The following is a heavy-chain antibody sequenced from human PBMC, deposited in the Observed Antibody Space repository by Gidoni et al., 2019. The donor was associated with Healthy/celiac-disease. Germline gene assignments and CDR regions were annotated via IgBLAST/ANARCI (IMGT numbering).Heavy chain of an antibody. V-gene: IGHV3-33*01. Sequence: QVQLVESGGGVVQPGRSLRLSCAASGFTFSSYGMPWVRQAPGKGLEWLAVIWYDGSNKYYADSVKGRFTISRDNSKNTLYLQMNSLRAEDTAVYYCARALIYYYDSSGYYSDAFDIWGQGTMVTVSS. CDR2: IWYDGSNK. CDR3: ARALIYYYDSSGYYSDAFDI. J-gene: IGHJ3*02. CDR1: GFTFSSYG. D-gene: IGHD3-22*01.